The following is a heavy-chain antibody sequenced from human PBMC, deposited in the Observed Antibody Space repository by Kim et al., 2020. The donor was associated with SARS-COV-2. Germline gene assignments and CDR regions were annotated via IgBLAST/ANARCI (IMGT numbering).Heavy chain of an antibody. J-gene: IGHJ6*02. CDR1: GPSVSTYG. CDR2: ISSSGNTF. V-gene: IGHV3-21*06. CDR3: ARETKHYYSFYGMDA. Sequence: GGSLRLSCVASGPSVSTYGLNWVRQAPGKGLEWVAFISSSGNTFHYTDSVRGRFIISREKAKSSLYLEMNSLRAEDTAVYFCARETKHYYSFYGMDAWGQGTTVIVS.